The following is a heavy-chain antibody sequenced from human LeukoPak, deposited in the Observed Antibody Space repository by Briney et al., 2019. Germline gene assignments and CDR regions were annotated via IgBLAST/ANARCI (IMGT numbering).Heavy chain of an antibody. Sequence: GGSLRLSCAASGFTFSRYALHWVRQAPGKGLEWVAVISSDGSNKYYAGSVEGRFTISRDNYNNTLLLQMNSLRAEDTAVYYCAIGGRAYFFDSWGQGTLVTVSS. V-gene: IGHV3-30-3*01. CDR3: AIGGRAYFFDS. J-gene: IGHJ4*02. CDR1: GFTFSRYA. CDR2: ISSDGSNK. D-gene: IGHD3-16*01.